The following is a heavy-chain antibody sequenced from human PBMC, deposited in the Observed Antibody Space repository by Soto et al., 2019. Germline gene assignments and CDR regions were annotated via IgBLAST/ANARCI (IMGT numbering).Heavy chain of an antibody. CDR2: ISAGGSSA. CDR1: GFTFNVHE. J-gene: IGHJ4*01. D-gene: IGHD1-1*01. CDR3: AGSAYVGTSLF. Sequence: GGSLRLSCEASGFTFNVHELYWVRQAPGKGLEWISYISAGGSSAKYADSVRGRFTISRDNAKTSLHLQMTGLRAEDTGVYYCAGSAYVGTSLFWGHGTMVTVSS. V-gene: IGHV3-48*03.